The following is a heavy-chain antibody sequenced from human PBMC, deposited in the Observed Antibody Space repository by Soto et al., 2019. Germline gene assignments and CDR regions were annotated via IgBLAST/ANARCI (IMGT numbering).Heavy chain of an antibody. Sequence: QVQLQESGPGLVKPSQTLSLTCTVSGGSISSGGYYWSWILQHPGKGLEWIGYIDYSGSTYYNPARKRRFTVSVDTSENQFCLKLSSVTAADTAVDYCARTPLLWGQGTLVAFSS. CDR3: ARTPLL. J-gene: IGHJ4*02. CDR2: IDYSGST. D-gene: IGHD1-26*01. V-gene: IGHV4-31*03. CDR1: GGSISSGGYY.